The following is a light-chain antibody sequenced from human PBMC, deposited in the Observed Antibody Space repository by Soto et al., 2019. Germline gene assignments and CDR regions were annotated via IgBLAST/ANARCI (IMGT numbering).Light chain of an antibody. J-gene: IGKJ3*01. CDR3: QQYDNPYT. Sequence: DIQMTQSPSSLSASVGDRVTITCQASQDISNYSNWYQQKPGKAPKLLIYDASNLETGVPSRFSGSGSGTDFTFTISSLQPEDIATYYCQQYDNPYTFGPGTKVDIK. V-gene: IGKV1-33*01. CDR1: QDISNY. CDR2: DAS.